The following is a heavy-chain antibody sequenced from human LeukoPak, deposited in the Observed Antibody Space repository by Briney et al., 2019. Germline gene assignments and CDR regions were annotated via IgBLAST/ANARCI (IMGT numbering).Heavy chain of an antibody. V-gene: IGHV1-69*13. Sequence: SVKVSCKASGGTFSSYAIGWVRQAPGQGLEWMGGIIPIFGTANYAQKFQGRVTITADESTSTAYMELSSLRSEDTAVYYCAGYSSSSPAMDVWGQGTLVTVSS. D-gene: IGHD6-6*01. CDR1: GGTFSSYA. CDR2: IIPIFGTA. J-gene: IGHJ1*01. CDR3: AGYSSSSPAMDV.